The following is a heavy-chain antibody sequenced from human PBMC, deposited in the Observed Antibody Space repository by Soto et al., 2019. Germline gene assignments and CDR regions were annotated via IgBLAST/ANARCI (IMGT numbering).Heavy chain of an antibody. CDR1: VDSFTPGW. CDR3: ARTSYSSSADYYYYYGMDV. V-gene: IGHV5-51*07. CDR2: IYPGDSDT. D-gene: IGHD6-6*01. Sequence: SLPSSEEGSVDSFTPGWRRWVHQKPGKGLEWMGIIYPGDSDTRYSPSFQGQVTISADRSISTAYLPWSSLKASDTAMYYCARTSYSSSADYYYYYGMDVWGQGTTVTVSS. J-gene: IGHJ6*02.